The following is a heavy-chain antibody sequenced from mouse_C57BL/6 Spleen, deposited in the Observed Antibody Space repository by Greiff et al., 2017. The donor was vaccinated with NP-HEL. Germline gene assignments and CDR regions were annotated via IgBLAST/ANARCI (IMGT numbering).Heavy chain of an antibody. V-gene: IGHV3-6*01. CDR3: ARDITTVVEGYWYFDV. J-gene: IGHJ1*03. D-gene: IGHD1-1*01. Sequence: DVKLVESGPGLVKPSQSLSLTCSVTGYSITSGYYWNWIRQFPGNKLEWMGYISYDGSNNYNPSLKNRISITRDTSKNQFFLKLNSVTTEDTATYYCARDITTVVEGYWYFDVWGTGTTVTVSS. CDR2: ISYDGSN. CDR1: GYSITSGYY.